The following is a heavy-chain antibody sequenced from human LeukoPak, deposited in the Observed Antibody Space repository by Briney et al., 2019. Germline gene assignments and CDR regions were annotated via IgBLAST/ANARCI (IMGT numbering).Heavy chain of an antibody. CDR1: GFTFSSYA. CDR2: ISYDGSNK. CDR3: ARDPLWTYYMDV. D-gene: IGHD3-10*01. Sequence: PGRSLRLSCAASGFTFSSYAMHWVRQAPGKGLEWVAVISYDGSNKYYADSVKGRFTISRDNSKNTLYLQMNSLRAEDTAVYYCARDPLWTYYMDVWGKGTTVTVSS. V-gene: IGHV3-30-3*01. J-gene: IGHJ6*03.